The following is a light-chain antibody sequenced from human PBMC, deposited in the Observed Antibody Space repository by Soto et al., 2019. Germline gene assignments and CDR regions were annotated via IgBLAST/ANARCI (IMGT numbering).Light chain of an antibody. CDR3: QQYNNWPLT. J-gene: IGKJ5*01. Sequence: EIVLTQSPGTLSLSPGERATLSCRASQSVSTYLAWYQQKSGQAPRLLIYGASSRATGIPVRFSGSRSGTEFTLTISSLQSEDFAVYYCQQYNNWPLTFGQGTRLEIK. CDR2: GAS. CDR1: QSVSTY. V-gene: IGKV3-15*01.